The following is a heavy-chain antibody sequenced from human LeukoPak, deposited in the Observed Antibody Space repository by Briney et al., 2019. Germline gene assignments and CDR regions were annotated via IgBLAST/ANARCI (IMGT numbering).Heavy chain of an antibody. CDR2: ISGSGGST. Sequence: GGSLRLSCAASGFTFSSYTMSWVRQAPGKGLEWVSAISGSGGSTYYADSVKGRFTISRDNSKNTLYLQMNSLRAEDTAVYYCAKEPSVWFGELSYYFDYWGQGTLVTVSS. V-gene: IGHV3-23*01. J-gene: IGHJ4*02. D-gene: IGHD3-10*01. CDR1: GFTFSSYT. CDR3: AKEPSVWFGELSYYFDY.